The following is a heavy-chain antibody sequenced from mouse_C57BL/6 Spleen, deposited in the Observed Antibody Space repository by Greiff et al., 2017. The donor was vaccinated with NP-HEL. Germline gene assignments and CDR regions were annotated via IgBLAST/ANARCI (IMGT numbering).Heavy chain of an antibody. J-gene: IGHJ2*01. CDR1: GYTFTSYW. V-gene: IGHV1-5*01. D-gene: IGHD3-1*01. CDR3: TRTRALDY. CDR2: IYPGNSDT. Sequence: EVQLQQSGTVLARPGASVKMSCKTSGYTFTSYWMHWVKQRPGQGLEWIGAIYPGNSDTSYNQKFKGKATLTAVTSASTADMELSSRTNEDSAVYYCTRTRALDYWGQGTTLTVSS.